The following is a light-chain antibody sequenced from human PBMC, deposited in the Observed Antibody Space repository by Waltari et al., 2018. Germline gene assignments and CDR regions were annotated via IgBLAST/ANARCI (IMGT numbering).Light chain of an antibody. CDR1: RSDIGTYHY. CDR2: DVN. Sequence: QSALPQPASVSGSPGQSITISCTGTRSDIGTYHYLSWYQQYPGKAPKLMIYDVNKRPSGVSDRFSGSKSGSTASLTISGLQAEDEADYYCCSYTRSSTYVFGTGTQVTVL. V-gene: IGLV2-14*01. J-gene: IGLJ1*01. CDR3: CSYTRSSTYV.